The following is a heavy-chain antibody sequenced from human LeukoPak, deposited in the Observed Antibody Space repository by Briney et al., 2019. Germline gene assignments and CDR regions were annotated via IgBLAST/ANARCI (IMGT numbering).Heavy chain of an antibody. J-gene: IGHJ4*02. Sequence: PGGSLRLSCAASGFTFSRYGMHWVRQAPGKGLEWVAFIRYDGSNKYYADSVKGRFTISRDNSKNTLYLQMNSLRAEDTAVYYCAKVMPHYYDSSGYRYYFDYWGQGTLVTVSS. CDR2: IRYDGSNK. CDR3: AKVMPHYYDSSGYRYYFDY. CDR1: GFTFSRYG. D-gene: IGHD3-22*01. V-gene: IGHV3-30*02.